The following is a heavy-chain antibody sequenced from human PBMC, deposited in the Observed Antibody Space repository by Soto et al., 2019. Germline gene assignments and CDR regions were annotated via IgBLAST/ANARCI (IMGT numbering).Heavy chain of an antibody. Sequence: QVQLVQSGAEVKKAGASVKVSCKASGYTFTGYYMHWVRQAPGQGLEWMGWINPNSGGTNYAQKFQGRVTMTRDTSISTAYMELSRLRSDDTAVYYCARGGDYYGDYGTYSWFDPWGQGTLVTVSS. V-gene: IGHV1-2*02. CDR1: GYTFTGYY. D-gene: IGHD4-17*01. CDR2: INPNSGGT. CDR3: ARGGDYYGDYGTYSWFDP. J-gene: IGHJ5*02.